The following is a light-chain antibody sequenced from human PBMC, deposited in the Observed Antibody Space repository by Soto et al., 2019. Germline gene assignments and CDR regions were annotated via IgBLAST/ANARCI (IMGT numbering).Light chain of an antibody. Sequence: DIQMTQSPSSLSASVGDRVTITCRASQSISSYLNWYQQKPGKAPKLLIYAASSLQSRVPSRFSVSGSVTDFTLTISSRQHEDFATYYCQQSYSTPLTFGGGTKVEIK. J-gene: IGKJ4*01. CDR2: AAS. CDR3: QQSYSTPLT. V-gene: IGKV1-39*01. CDR1: QSISSY.